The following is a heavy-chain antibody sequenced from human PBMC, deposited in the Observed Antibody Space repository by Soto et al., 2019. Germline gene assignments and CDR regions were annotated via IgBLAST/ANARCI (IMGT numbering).Heavy chain of an antibody. CDR3: ARTISFVRYYYYAMDV. J-gene: IGHJ6*02. D-gene: IGHD3-10*01. CDR1: GYTFTDYW. V-gene: IGHV5-51*01. Sequence: PGESLKISRKGSGYTFTDYWIGWVLQLTGKGLEWMGIIYPGDPDTTYSPSFQGHVTITVDKSTNTAYLQWSSLRASFTPMYYCARTISFVRYYYYAMDVWRQGTTVTVSS. CDR2: IYPGDPDT.